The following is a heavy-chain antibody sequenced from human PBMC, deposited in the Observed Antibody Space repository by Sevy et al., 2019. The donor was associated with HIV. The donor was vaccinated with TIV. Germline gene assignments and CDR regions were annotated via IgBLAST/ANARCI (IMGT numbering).Heavy chain of an antibody. CDR3: ASGRHWDPDYGDSLY. CDR1: GFTFGNYH. J-gene: IGHJ4*02. D-gene: IGHD4-17*01. V-gene: IGHV3-48*02. Sequence: GGSLRLSCAASGFTFGNYHMNWVRQAAGKGLEWISYISSSSNYIYYADSVKGRFTISRDNAKKLLFLQMNSLRDEDTAVYFCASGRHWDPDYGDSLYWGQGVLVTVSS. CDR2: ISSSSNYI.